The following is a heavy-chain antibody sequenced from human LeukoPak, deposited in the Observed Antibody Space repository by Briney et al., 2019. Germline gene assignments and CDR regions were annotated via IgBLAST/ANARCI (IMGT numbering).Heavy chain of an antibody. CDR1: GVTFSSYG. CDR2: ISGSGGST. Sequence: PGGSLRLSCAASGVTFSSYGMSWVRQAPGKGLEWVSSISGSGGSTYYADSVKGRFTISRENSQTTLYLQMNSLRAEDTAVYYCAKVFVVRGVIEPFDYWGQGTLVTVSS. D-gene: IGHD3-10*01. J-gene: IGHJ4*02. CDR3: AKVFVVRGVIEPFDY. V-gene: IGHV3-23*01.